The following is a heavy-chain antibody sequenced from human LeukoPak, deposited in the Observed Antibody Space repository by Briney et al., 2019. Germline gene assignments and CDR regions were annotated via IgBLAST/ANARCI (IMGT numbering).Heavy chain of an antibody. J-gene: IGHJ5*02. D-gene: IGHD1-26*01. V-gene: IGHV3-11*01. CDR2: ISSSGSTI. CDR1: GFTFSDYY. CDR3: ARGVVGATTVWFDP. Sequence: GGSLRLSWAASGFTFSDYYMSWIRQAPEKGLEWVSYISSSGSTIYYADSVKGRFTIPRDNAKNSLYLQMNSLRAEDTAVYYCARGVVGATTVWFDPWGQGTLVTVSS.